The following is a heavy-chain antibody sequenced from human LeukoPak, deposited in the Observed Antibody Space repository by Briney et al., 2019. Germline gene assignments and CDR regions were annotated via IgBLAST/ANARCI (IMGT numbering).Heavy chain of an antibody. V-gene: IGHV1-18*01. CDR3: ARGTLNIPGEHGAFDY. J-gene: IGHJ4*02. CDR1: GYTFTSYG. CDR2: ISAYNGNT. Sequence: ASVKVSCKASGYTFTSYGISWVRQAPGQGLEWVGWISAYNGNTNYAQKLQGRVTMTTDTSTSRAYMELRSLRSDDTAVYYCARGTLNIPGEHGAFDYWGQGTLVTVSS. D-gene: IGHD1-14*01.